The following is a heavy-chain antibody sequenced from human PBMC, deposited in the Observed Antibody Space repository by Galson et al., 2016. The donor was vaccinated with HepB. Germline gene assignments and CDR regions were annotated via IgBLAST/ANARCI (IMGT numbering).Heavy chain of an antibody. CDR1: GFTFSTSG. J-gene: IGHJ3*01. Sequence: SLRLSCAASGFTFSTSGMNWVRQAPGKGLQWISYISSGFSPIYYADSVRGRFTISRDNAENSVYLQMNSLRDDDTAIYYCARELVRSTFDLWGQGTMVTVSS. CDR3: ARELVRSTFDL. V-gene: IGHV3-48*02. CDR2: ISSGFSPI. D-gene: IGHD1-26*01.